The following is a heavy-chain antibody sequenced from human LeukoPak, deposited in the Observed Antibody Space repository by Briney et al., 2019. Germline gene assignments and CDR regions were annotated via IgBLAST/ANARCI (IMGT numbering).Heavy chain of an antibody. J-gene: IGHJ4*02. CDR2: TSTSGGST. CDR1: AFTFSSYA. D-gene: IGHD2-15*01. Sequence: GGSLRLSCAASAFTFSSYAMSWVRQAQGKGLEWVSGTSTSGGSTYYADSVKGRFTISRDNSKNTLSLQMTSLRAEDTAVYYCATARGGYWGQGTLVTVSS. V-gene: IGHV3-23*01. CDR3: ATARGGY.